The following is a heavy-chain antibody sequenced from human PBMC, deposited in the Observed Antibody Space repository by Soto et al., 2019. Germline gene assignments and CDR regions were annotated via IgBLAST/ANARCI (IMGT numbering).Heavy chain of an antibody. D-gene: IGHD3-10*01. Sequence: GGSLRLSCAASGFTVSSNYMSWVRQAPGKGLEWVSVIYSGGSTYYADSVKGRFTISRDNSKNTLYLQMNSLRAEDTAVYYCARARRFGELFRGYYMDVWGKGTTVTVSS. J-gene: IGHJ6*03. CDR3: ARARRFGELFRGYYMDV. V-gene: IGHV3-66*01. CDR2: IYSGGST. CDR1: GFTVSSNY.